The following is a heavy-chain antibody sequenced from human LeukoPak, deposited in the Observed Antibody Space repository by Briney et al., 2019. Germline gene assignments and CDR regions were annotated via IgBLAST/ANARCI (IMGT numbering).Heavy chain of an antibody. CDR1: GYTFTSYD. CDR3: ARPRSLMTRDAFDI. Sequence: ASVKVSCKASGYTFTSYDINWVRQAPGQGLEWMGWISGYNGNTNYAQKFQGRVTMTTDTSTSTVYLELRSLRSDDTAVYYCARPRSLMTRDAFDIWGHGTMVTVSS. CDR2: ISGYNGNT. V-gene: IGHV1-18*01. D-gene: IGHD4-11*01. J-gene: IGHJ3*02.